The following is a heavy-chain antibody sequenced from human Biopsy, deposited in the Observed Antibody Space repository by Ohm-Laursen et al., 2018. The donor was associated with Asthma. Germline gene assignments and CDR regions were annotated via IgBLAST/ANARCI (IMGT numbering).Heavy chain of an antibody. CDR3: ARDAWELQKPYAYYFDY. V-gene: IGHV3-30*03. CDR1: GFSFNSYG. CDR2: MSFDGRQT. Sequence: SLRLSCAASGFSFNSYGMHWVRQAPGKGLEWVAVMSFDGRQTYYADSVKGRFTISRDNSKNTLYLQMNSLRAEDTAVYYCARDAWELQKPYAYYFDYWGQGILVTVSS. D-gene: IGHD1-26*01. J-gene: IGHJ4*02.